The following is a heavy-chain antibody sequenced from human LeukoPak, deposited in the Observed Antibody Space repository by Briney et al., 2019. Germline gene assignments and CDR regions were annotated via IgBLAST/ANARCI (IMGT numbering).Heavy chain of an antibody. D-gene: IGHD3-10*01. CDR1: GFTFDDYA. CDR3: ARHARLSGFYYGSGVYYYYYMDV. Sequence: GRSLRLSCAASGFTFDDYAMHWVRQAPGKGLEWVSGISWNSGSIGYADSVKGRFTISRDNAKNSLYLQMNSLRAEDTAVYYCARHARLSGFYYGSGVYYYYYMDVWGKGTTVTISS. J-gene: IGHJ6*03. CDR2: ISWNSGSI. V-gene: IGHV3-9*01.